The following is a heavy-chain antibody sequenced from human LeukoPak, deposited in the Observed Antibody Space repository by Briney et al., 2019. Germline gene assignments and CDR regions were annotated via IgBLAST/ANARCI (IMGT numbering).Heavy chain of an antibody. Sequence: GGSLRLSCAAPGFTVSSNYMSWVRQAPGKGLEWVSVIYSGGSTYYADSVKGRFTISRDNSKNTLYLQMNSLRAEDTAVYYCARADGTGGPYDYWGQGTLVTVSS. CDR1: GFTVSSNY. CDR3: ARADGTGGPYDY. CDR2: IYSGGST. J-gene: IGHJ4*02. V-gene: IGHV3-53*01. D-gene: IGHD3/OR15-3a*01.